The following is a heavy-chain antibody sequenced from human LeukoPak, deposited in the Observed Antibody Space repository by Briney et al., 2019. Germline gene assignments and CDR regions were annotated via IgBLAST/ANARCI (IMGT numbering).Heavy chain of an antibody. Sequence: GGSLRLSCAASGFTFSDYYMSWIRQAPGKGLEWISYISSSGNIIYYSDSVKGRFTISRDNAKNSVYLQMNSLRAEDTAVYYCARDRGEFDYWGQGTLVTVSS. CDR1: GFTFSDYY. CDR3: ARDRGEFDY. J-gene: IGHJ4*02. D-gene: IGHD3-10*01. CDR2: ISSSGNII. V-gene: IGHV3-11*04.